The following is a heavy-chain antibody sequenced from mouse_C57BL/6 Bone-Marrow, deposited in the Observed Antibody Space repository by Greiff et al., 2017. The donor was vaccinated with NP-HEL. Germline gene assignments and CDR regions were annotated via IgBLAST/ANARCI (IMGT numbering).Heavy chain of an antibody. CDR3: ARCPFAY. Sequence: QVQLQQPGAELVMPGASVKLSCKASGYTFTSYWMHWVKQRPGQGLEWIGEIDPSDSYTNYNQKFKGKSTLTVDKSSSTAYMQLSSQSSEDSAVYYCARCPFAYWGKGTLVTVSA. V-gene: IGHV1-69*01. CDR2: IDPSDSYT. CDR1: GYTFTSYW. J-gene: IGHJ3*01.